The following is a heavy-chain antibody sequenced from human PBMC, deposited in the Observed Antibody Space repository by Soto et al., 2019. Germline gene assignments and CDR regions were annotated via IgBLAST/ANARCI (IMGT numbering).Heavy chain of an antibody. J-gene: IGHJ5*02. Sequence: QITLKESGPTLVKPTQTLTLTCTSSGFSLSTSGVGVGWIRQPPGKALEWLALIYWNDDKRYSPSLKSRLTITKDTSKNQVVLTMTNMDPVDTATYYCAHRPTRWGYDSNWFDPWGQGTLVTVSS. CDR3: AHRPTRWGYDSNWFDP. CDR1: GFSLSTSGVG. V-gene: IGHV2-5*01. D-gene: IGHD5-12*01. CDR2: IYWNDDK.